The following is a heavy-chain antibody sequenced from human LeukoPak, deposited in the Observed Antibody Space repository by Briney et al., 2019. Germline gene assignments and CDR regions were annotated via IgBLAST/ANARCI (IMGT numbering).Heavy chain of an antibody. Sequence: PGGSLRLSCAASGFTFSSYWMHWVRQAPGKGLVWVSRINSDGSSTSYADSVKGRFTISRDNAKNTLYLQMNSLRAEDTAVYYCAMLGGYNYPDYWGQGTLVTVSS. CDR2: INSDGSST. J-gene: IGHJ4*02. CDR3: AMLGGYNYPDY. D-gene: IGHD5-24*01. CDR1: GFTFSSYW. V-gene: IGHV3-74*01.